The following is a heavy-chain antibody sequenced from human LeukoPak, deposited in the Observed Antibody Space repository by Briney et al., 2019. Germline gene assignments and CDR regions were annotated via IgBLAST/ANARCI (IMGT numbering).Heavy chain of an antibody. Sequence: SETLSLPCTVSGGPIRRYWSWIRQPAGKGPEWIGRIYGSGRTDYNPSVKGRVTMSIDTSKNQFSLNLISVSGADTAVYYCARDSGTTGDVMFDPWGQGTLVTVSS. CDR3: ARDSGTTGDVMFDP. CDR2: IYGSGRT. CDR1: GGPIRRY. D-gene: IGHD3-10*01. V-gene: IGHV4-4*07. J-gene: IGHJ5*02.